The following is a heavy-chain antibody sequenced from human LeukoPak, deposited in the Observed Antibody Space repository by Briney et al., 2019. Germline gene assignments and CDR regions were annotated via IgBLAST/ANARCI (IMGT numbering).Heavy chain of an antibody. CDR1: GGSITSTNW. D-gene: IGHD2-8*01. Sequence: SGTLSLTCGVSGGSITSTNWWSWVRPPPGKGLEWIGEVSLSGLTNYKPSISRRIIMELETPKNHISLHLTPVTAAYTAVYYCSRENGAFSPFGYWGQGSLVTVLS. CDR3: SRENGAFSPFGY. V-gene: IGHV4-4*02. CDR2: VSLSGLT. J-gene: IGHJ4*02.